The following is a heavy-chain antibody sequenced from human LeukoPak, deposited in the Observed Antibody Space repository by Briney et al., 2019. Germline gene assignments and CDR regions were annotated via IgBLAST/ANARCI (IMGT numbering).Heavy chain of an antibody. Sequence: SETLSLTCTVSGGSISSYYWSWIRQPAGKGLEWIGRIYTSGSTNYNPSLKSRVTMSVDTSKNQFSLKLSSVTAADPAVYYCARVSSRYLYAPFDYWGQGTLVTVSS. CDR3: ARVSSRYLYAPFDY. J-gene: IGHJ4*02. V-gene: IGHV4-4*07. D-gene: IGHD5/OR15-5a*01. CDR1: GGSISSYY. CDR2: IYTSGST.